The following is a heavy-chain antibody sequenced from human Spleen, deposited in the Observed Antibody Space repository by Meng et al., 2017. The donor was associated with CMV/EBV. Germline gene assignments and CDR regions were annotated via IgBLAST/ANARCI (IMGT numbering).Heavy chain of an antibody. CDR3: ARSADNWYFEL. J-gene: IGHJ2*01. CDR1: GFTFSIYA. Sequence: LSCAASGFTFSIYAMHWVRQAPGKGLEYLSAINSNGLSTYYADSVKGRFTISRDNSKNTLWLQMGSLRSEDMAVYYCARSADNWYFELWGRGTLVTVSS. V-gene: IGHV3-64*02. D-gene: IGHD2-15*01. CDR2: INSNGLST.